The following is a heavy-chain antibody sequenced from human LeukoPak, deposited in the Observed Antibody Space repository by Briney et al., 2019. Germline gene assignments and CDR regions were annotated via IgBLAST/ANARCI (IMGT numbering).Heavy chain of an antibody. CDR3: ARARDVVTAYVDY. J-gene: IGHJ4*02. Sequence: PSETLSLTCAVSGGSISSGGYSWSWIRQPPGKGLEWIGYIYHSGSTYYNPSLKSRVTISVDRSKNQFSLKLSSVTAADTAVYYCARARDVVTAYVDYWGQGILVTVSS. D-gene: IGHD2-21*02. CDR1: GGSISSGGYS. V-gene: IGHV4-30-2*01. CDR2: IYHSGST.